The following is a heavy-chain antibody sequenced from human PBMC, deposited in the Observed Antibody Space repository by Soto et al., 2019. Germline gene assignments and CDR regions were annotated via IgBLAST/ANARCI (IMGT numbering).Heavy chain of an antibody. CDR3: AKGGRYCSSTSCRGGNDY. V-gene: IGHV3-23*01. CDR2: ISGSGGST. Sequence: GGSLRLSCAASGFTFSSYAMSWVRQAPGKGLEWVSAISGSGGSTYYADSVKGRFTISRDNSKNTLYLQMNSLRAEDTAVYYCAKGGRYCSSTSCRGGNDYWGQGTLVTVSS. J-gene: IGHJ4*02. CDR1: GFTFSSYA. D-gene: IGHD2-2*01.